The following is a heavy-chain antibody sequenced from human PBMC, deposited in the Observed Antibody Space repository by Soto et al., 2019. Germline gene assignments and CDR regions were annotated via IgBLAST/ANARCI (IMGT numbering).Heavy chain of an antibody. J-gene: IGHJ4*02. V-gene: IGHV3-30-3*01. D-gene: IGHD1-20*01. Sequence: HPGGSMRLSCAACGFTFSSYAMHWVRQAPGKGLEWVAVISYDGSNKYYADSVRGRFTISRDNSKNTLYLQMNSLRAEDTAVYYCARAYITGTTDYFDYWGQGTLVTVSS. CDR1: GFTFSSYA. CDR2: ISYDGSNK. CDR3: ARAYITGTTDYFDY.